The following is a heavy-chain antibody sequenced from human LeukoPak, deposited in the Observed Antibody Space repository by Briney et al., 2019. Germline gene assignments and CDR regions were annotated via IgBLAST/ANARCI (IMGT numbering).Heavy chain of an antibody. CDR3: ASGTWVLYYFDY. CDR1: GGTFSSYA. D-gene: IGHD3-10*01. J-gene: IGHJ4*02. V-gene: IGHV1-69*13. Sequence: ASVKVSCTASGGTFSSYAISWVRQAPGQGLEWMGGIIPIFGTANYAQKFQGRVTITADESTSTAYMELSSLRSEDTAVYYCASGTWVLYYFDYWGQGTLVTVSS. CDR2: IIPIFGTA.